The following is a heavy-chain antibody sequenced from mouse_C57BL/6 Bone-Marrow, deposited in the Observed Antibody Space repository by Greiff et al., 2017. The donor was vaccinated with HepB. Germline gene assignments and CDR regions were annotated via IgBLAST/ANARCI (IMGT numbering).Heavy chain of an antibody. J-gene: IGHJ2*01. V-gene: IGHV1-5*01. CDR3: TRRGTAQASYYFDY. CDR1: GYTFTSYW. CDR2: IYPGNSDT. Sequence: EVQLQQSGTVLARPGASVKMSCKTSGYTFTSYWMHWVKQRPGQGLEWIGAIYPGNSDTSYNQKFKGKAKLTAVTSASTAYMELSSLTNEDSAVYYCTRRGTAQASYYFDYWGQGTTLTVSS. D-gene: IGHD3-2*02.